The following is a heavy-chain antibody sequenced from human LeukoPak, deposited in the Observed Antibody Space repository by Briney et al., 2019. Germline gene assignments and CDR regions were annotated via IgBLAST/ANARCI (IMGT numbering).Heavy chain of an antibody. Sequence: PGGSLRLSCAASGFTFSSYSMSWVRQAPGKGLEWVSAISGSGGSTYYADSVKGRFTISRDNSKNTLYLQMNSLRAEDTAVYYCAKDLTDYVWGSYRTNTFDYWGQGTLVTVSS. CDR3: AKDLTDYVWGSYRTNTFDY. J-gene: IGHJ4*02. D-gene: IGHD3-16*02. CDR2: ISGSGGST. V-gene: IGHV3-23*01. CDR1: GFTFSSYS.